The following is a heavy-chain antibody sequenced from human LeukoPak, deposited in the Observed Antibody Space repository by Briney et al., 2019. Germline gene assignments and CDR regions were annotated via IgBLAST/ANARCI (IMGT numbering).Heavy chain of an antibody. CDR1: GGSISSYY. CDR2: IYYSGST. V-gene: IGHV4-59*12. Sequence: PSETLSLTCTVSGGSISSYYWSWIRQPPGKGLEWIGYIYYSGSTNYNPSLKSRVTMSVDTSKNQFSLKLSSVTAADTAVYYCASHAMYSSSWYCFDYWGQGTLVTVSS. J-gene: IGHJ4*02. CDR3: ASHAMYSSSWYCFDY. D-gene: IGHD6-13*01.